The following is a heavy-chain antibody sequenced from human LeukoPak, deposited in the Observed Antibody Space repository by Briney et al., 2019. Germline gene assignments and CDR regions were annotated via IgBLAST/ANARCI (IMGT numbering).Heavy chain of an antibody. CDR2: ISYDGSNK. V-gene: IGHV3-30*18. CDR3: AKDRVDTAMVATGPFDY. CDR1: GFTFSSYG. J-gene: IGHJ4*02. D-gene: IGHD5-18*01. Sequence: PGGSLRLSCAASGFTFSSYGMHWVRQAPGKGLEWVAVISYDGSNKYYADSVKGRFTISRDNSENTLYLQMNSLRAEDTAVYYCAKDRVDTAMVATGPFDYWGQGTLVTVSS.